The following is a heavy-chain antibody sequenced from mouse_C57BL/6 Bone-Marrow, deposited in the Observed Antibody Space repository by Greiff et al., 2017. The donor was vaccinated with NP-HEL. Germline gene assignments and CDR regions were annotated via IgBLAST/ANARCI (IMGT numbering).Heavy chain of an antibody. CDR2: INSDGGST. CDR1: EYEFPSHD. D-gene: IGHD2-4*01. Sequence: DVQLVESGGGLVQPGESLKLSCESNEYEFPSHDMSWVRKTPEKRLELVAAINSDGGSTYYTDTMERRFIITRDNTKKSLYLQMSSLRSEDTALYYCARHDDYDGSWFAYWGQGTLVTVSA. J-gene: IGHJ3*01. V-gene: IGHV5-2*01. CDR3: ARHDDYDGSWFAY.